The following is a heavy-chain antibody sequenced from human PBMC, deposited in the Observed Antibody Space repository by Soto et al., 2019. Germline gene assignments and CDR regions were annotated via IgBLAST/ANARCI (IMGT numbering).Heavy chain of an antibody. J-gene: IGHJ5*02. V-gene: IGHV5-51*01. Sequence: GESLKISCKGSGYSFTSYWIGWVRQMPGKGLEWMGIIYPGDSDTRYSPSFQGQVTISADKSISTAYLQWSSLKASDTAMYYCARHYEGYRPRRLGGWFDPWGQGTLVTVSS. D-gene: IGHD3-3*01. CDR1: GYSFTSYW. CDR3: ARHYEGYRPRRLGGWFDP. CDR2: IYPGDSDT.